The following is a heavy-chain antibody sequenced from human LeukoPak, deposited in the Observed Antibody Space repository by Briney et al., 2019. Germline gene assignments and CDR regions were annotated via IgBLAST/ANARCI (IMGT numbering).Heavy chain of an antibody. D-gene: IGHD1-14*01. J-gene: IGHJ6*02. CDR1: GYTFTGYY. CDR2: INPNSGGT. CDR3: ARGSSDHGPLGYYGMDV. V-gene: IGHV1-2*04. Sequence: ASVTVSCKASGYTFTGYYMHWVRQAPGQGLEWMGWINPNSGGTNYAQKFQGWVTMTRDTSISTAYMELSRLRSDDTAVYYCARGSSDHGPLGYYGMDVWGQGTTVTVSS.